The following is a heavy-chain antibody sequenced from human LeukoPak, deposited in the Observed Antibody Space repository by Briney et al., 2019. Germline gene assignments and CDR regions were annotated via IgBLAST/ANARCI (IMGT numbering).Heavy chain of an antibody. Sequence: PGGSLRLSCAASGLNLDAYAMHWVRQAPGKGLEWVSAISGSGGSTYYAGSVKGRFTISRDNSKNTLYLQMNSLRAEDTAVYYCAKMSSGYFLPDYWGQGTLVTVSS. D-gene: IGHD3-22*01. CDR1: GLNLDAYA. J-gene: IGHJ4*02. CDR3: AKMSSGYFLPDY. V-gene: IGHV3-23*01. CDR2: ISGSGGST.